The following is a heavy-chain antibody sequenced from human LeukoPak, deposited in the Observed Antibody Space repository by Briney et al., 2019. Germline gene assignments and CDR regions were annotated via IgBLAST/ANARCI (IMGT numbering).Heavy chain of an antibody. CDR1: GGSISSSNW. CDR2: IYHSGST. V-gene: IGHV4-4*02. Sequence: SETLSLTCAVSGGSISSSNWSSGVRQPQGKGVEWIGEIYHSGSTNYNPSLKSRVTISVDKSNNQFSLKLSSVTAADTAVYYCACEGYSSLPIFWGQGTIVTVSS. D-gene: IGHD5-18*01. CDR3: ACEGYSSLPIF. J-gene: IGHJ3*01.